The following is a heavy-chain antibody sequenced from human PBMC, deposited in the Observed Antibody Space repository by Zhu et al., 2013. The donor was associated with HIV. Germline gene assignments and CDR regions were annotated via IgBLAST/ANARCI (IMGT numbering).Heavy chain of an antibody. CDR3: ARTTMVRGVIMVAWFDP. D-gene: IGHD3-10*01. Sequence: QVQLVQSGAEVKKPGASVKVSCKASGYTFTGYYMHWVRQAPGQGLEWMGWINPNSGGTNYAQKFQGRVTMTRDTSISTAYMELSRLRSDDTAVYYCARTTMVRGVIMVAWFDPWGQGNPGHRLL. J-gene: IGHJ5*02. CDR2: INPNSGGT. CDR1: GYTFTGYY. V-gene: IGHV1-2*02.